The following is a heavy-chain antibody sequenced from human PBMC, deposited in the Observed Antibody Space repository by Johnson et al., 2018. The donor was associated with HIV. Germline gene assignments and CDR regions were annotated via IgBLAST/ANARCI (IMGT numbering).Heavy chain of an antibody. CDR2: IDTVGDT. J-gene: IGHJ3*02. Sequence: VQLVESGGGLVQPGGSLRLSCAASGFSLSDYDMHWVRQHIGKGLEWVSEIDTVGDTYYQASVKGRFTNSRENAKNSLYLQLNSLRAGDTALYYCARGSYDGDAFDIWGQGTIVTVSS. D-gene: IGHD1-26*01. CDR1: GFSLSDYD. V-gene: IGHV3-13*01. CDR3: ARGSYDGDAFDI.